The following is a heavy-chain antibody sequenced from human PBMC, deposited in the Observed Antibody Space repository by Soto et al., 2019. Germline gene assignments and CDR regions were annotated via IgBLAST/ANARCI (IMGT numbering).Heavy chain of an antibody. CDR3: IRNGYFHMDV. V-gene: IGHV4-4*02. J-gene: IGHJ6*03. Sequence: PSENLSLTCAVSSGSISSDHWWGWVRQPPGKGLEWIGEIDPSESTTYNPSLKSRVTLSVDRSENQLSLKLSSVTAADTAVYYCIRNGYFHMDVWGKGTTVT. D-gene: IGHD2-8*01. CDR1: SGSISSDHW. CDR2: IDPSEST.